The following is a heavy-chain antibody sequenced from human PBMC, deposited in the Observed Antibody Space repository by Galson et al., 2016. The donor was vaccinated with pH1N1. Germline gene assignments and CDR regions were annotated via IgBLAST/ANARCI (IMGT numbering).Heavy chain of an antibody. J-gene: IGHJ3*02. CDR2: GYYSGTT. Sequence: ETLSLTCNVSGFSISNWIYYWGWIRQPPGKGPEWIGIGYYSGTTYYNPSLKSRLTISLDTSKNHFSLNLSSVVAADTDVYYCEKLIGGYLGAAFDIWGQGTMVTVSS. V-gene: IGHV4-39*07. CDR3: EKLIGGYLGAAFDI. D-gene: IGHD5-12*01. CDR1: GFSISNWIYY.